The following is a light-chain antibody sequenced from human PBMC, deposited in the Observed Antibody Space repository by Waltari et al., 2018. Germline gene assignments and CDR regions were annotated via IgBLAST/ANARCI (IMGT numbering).Light chain of an antibody. V-gene: IGLV2-14*01. Sequence: QSALTQPASVSGSPGQSITLSCTGSSTDIGGYDYVPWYRQDPGTAPKLIIHNVNKRPSGVSDRFSGSKSGNTASLTISGLQAEDEAHYFCNSYTSRSTMIFGGGTTLTV. CDR2: NVN. CDR1: STDIGGYDY. J-gene: IGLJ2*01. CDR3: NSYTSRSTMI.